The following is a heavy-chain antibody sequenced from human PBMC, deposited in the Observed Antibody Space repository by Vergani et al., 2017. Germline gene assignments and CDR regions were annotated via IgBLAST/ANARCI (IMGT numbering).Heavy chain of an antibody. CDR1: GFTFDDYT. CDR2: ISSSSSYI. CDR3: ARGEDIVLMVYARGGRDV. D-gene: IGHD2-8*01. Sequence: EVQLVESGGVVVQPGGSLRLSCAASGFTFDDYTMHWVRQAPGKGLEWVSSISSSSSYIYYADSVKGRFTISRDNAKNSLYLQMNSLRAEDTAVYYCARGEDIVLMVYARGGRDVWGQGP. V-gene: IGHV3-21*01. J-gene: IGHJ6*02.